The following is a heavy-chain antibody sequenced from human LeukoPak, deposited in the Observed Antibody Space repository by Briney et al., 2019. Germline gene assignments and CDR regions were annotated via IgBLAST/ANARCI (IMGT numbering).Heavy chain of an antibody. CDR1: GFTVSSNY. CDR3: ARDYTSITGTTRDFDI. D-gene: IGHD1-7*01. V-gene: IGHV3-69-1*01. CDR2: ISSSSYI. Sequence: PGGSLRLSCAASGFTVSSNYMSWVRQAPGKGLEWVSSISSSSYIYYADSVKGRFTISRDNAKNSLYLQMNSLRAEDTAVYYCARDYTSITGTTRDFDIWGQGTMVTVSS. J-gene: IGHJ3*02.